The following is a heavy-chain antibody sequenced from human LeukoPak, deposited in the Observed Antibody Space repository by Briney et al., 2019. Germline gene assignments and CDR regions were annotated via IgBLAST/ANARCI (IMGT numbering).Heavy chain of an antibody. V-gene: IGHV3-30-3*01. D-gene: IGHD5-12*01. J-gene: IGHJ4*02. CDR1: GFTFSSYA. CDR3: AREWRPTGGGYHSFDY. CDR2: ISYDGSNK. Sequence: GGSLRLSCAASGFTFSSYAMHWVRQAPGKGLEWVAVISYDGSNKSYADSVKGRFTISRDNSKNTLYLQMNSLRAEDTAVYYCAREWRPTGGGYHSFDYWGQGTLVTVSS.